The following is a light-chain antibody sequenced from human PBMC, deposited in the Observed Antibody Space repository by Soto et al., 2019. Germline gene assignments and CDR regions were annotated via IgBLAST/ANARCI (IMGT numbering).Light chain of an antibody. CDR1: QSISSW. Sequence: DIQLTQSPSTLSASVGDRVTITCRASQSISSWLAWYQQKPGKAPKLLVYKASSLESVVPSRFSGSGSATEFTLTITTLQPDDFATYYCQQYEAYPLTFGGGTKVEI. J-gene: IGKJ4*01. CDR3: QQYEAYPLT. CDR2: KAS. V-gene: IGKV1-5*03.